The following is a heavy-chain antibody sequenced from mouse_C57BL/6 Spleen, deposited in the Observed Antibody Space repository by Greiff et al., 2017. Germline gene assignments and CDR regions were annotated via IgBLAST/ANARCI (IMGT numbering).Heavy chain of an antibody. CDR2: INPGSGGT. CDR3: ARGGVVARYYYAMDY. V-gene: IGHV1-54*01. D-gene: IGHD1-1*01. Sequence: VQLQQSGAELVRPGTSVKVSCTASGYAFTNYLIEWVKQRPGQGLEWIGVINPGSGGTYYNEKFKGKATLTADKSSSTHYMQLSSLTSEDSGVYFCARGGVVARYYYAMDYWGQGTSVTVSS. J-gene: IGHJ4*01. CDR1: GYAFTNYL.